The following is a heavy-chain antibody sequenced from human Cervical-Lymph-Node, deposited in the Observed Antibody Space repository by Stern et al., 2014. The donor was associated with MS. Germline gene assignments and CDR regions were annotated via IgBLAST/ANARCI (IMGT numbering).Heavy chain of an antibody. J-gene: IGHJ4*02. CDR1: GFTFSSFA. D-gene: IGHD4-23*01. Sequence: VQLLESGGGVVQPGGSLRLSCAASGFTFSSFAMHWVRQAPGKGLEWVAVISKDGSNEYYADSVKGRFTISRDNSKNTLYVQMNSLRAEDTAVYYCARDYYSGNAPDGYFDYWGQGTLVTVSS. CDR3: ARDYYSGNAPDGYFDY. CDR2: ISKDGSNE. V-gene: IGHV3-30-3*01.